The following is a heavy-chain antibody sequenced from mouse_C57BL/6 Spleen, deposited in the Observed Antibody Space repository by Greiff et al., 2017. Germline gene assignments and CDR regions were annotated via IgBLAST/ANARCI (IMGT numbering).Heavy chain of an antibody. CDR1: GFTFSSYA. CDR3: ARDSELYYFDY. Sequence: EVQVVESGGGLVKPGGSLKLSCAASGFTFSSYAMSWVRQTPDKRLEWVATISDGGSYTYYPDNVKGRFTISRDNAKNNLYLQMSHLKSEDTAMYYCARDSELYYFDYWGQGTTLTVSS. J-gene: IGHJ2*01. CDR2: ISDGGSYT. V-gene: IGHV5-4*01.